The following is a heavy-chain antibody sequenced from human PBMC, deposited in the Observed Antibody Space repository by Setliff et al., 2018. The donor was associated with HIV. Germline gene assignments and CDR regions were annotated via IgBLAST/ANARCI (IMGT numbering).Heavy chain of an antibody. CDR2: IYHSGGT. V-gene: IGHV4-4*02. CDR3: ARCAYYNFWSGYYCDY. J-gene: IGHJ4*02. CDR1: GGSISSSNW. D-gene: IGHD3-3*01. Sequence: SETLSLTCTVSGGSISSSNWWSWVRQPPGKGLEWIGEIYHSGGTNYNPSLKSRVTISVDKSKNQFSLKLSSVTAADTAVYYCARCAYYNFWSGYYCDYWGQGTLVTVSS.